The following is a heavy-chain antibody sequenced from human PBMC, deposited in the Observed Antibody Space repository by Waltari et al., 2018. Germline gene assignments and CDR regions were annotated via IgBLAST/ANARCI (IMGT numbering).Heavy chain of an antibody. CDR3: AGRDLAAAEDYYYYYYMDV. J-gene: IGHJ6*03. V-gene: IGHV5-10-1*01. D-gene: IGHD6-13*01. CDR1: GYSFTSYW. Sequence: EVQLAQSGAEVKKPGESLRISCKGSGYSFTSYWISWVRQMPGKGLEWMGRIDPSDSYTNYSTSFQGHVTISADKSITTAYLQWSSLKASDTAMYYCAGRDLAAAEDYYYYYYMDVWGKGTTVTVSS. CDR2: IDPSDSYT.